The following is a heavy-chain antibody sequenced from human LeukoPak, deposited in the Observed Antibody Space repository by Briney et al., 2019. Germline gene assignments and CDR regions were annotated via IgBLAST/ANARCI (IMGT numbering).Heavy chain of an antibody. CDR3: ARQGYYYDSSGYYYRDAFDI. Sequence: ASVTLSCKASGYTFTSYYMHWVRQAPGQGLEWMGIINPSGGSTSYAQKLQGRVTMITDTSTSTAYMELRSLRSDDTAVYYCARQGYYYDSSGYYYRDAFDIWGQGTMVTVSS. D-gene: IGHD3-22*01. CDR2: INPSGGST. J-gene: IGHJ3*02. CDR1: GYTFTSYY. V-gene: IGHV1-46*01.